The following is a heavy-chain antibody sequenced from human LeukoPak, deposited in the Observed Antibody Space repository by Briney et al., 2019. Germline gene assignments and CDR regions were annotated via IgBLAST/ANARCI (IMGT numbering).Heavy chain of an antibody. CDR2: IYWNDDK. J-gene: IGHJ5*02. CDR1: GFSLSTSGVG. V-gene: IGHV2-5*01. CDR3: AHSRGHCSSTSCYDVGWFDP. D-gene: IGHD2-2*01. Sequence: SGPTLVKPTQNLTLTCTFSGFSLSTSGVGVGWIRQPPGKALEWLALIYWNDDKRYSPSLKSRLTITKDTSKNQVVLTMTSMDPVDTATYYCAHSRGHCSSTSCYDVGWFDPWGQGTLVTVSS.